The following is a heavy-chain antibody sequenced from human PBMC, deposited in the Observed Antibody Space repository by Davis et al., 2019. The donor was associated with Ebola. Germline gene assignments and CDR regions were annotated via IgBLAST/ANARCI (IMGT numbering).Heavy chain of an antibody. CDR2: IYYSGST. Sequence: MPSETLSLTCAVYGASFSGYYWSWIRQPPGKGLEWIGYIYYSGSTNYNPSLKSRVTISVDTSKNQFSLKLSSVTAADTAVYYCARGSYSSSWYRSGWFDPWGQGTLVTVSS. V-gene: IGHV4-34*01. CDR3: ARGSYSSSWYRSGWFDP. CDR1: GASFSGYY. D-gene: IGHD6-13*01. J-gene: IGHJ5*02.